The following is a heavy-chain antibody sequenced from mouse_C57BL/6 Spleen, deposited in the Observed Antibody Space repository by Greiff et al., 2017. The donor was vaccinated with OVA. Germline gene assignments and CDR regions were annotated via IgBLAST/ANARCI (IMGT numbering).Heavy chain of an antibody. CDR2: IYPGDGDT. CDR3: ARSDSPYYYAMDY. V-gene: IGHV1-82*01. CDR1: GYAFSSSW. J-gene: IGHJ4*01. Sequence: VQLQQSGPELVKPGASVKISCKASGYAFSSSWMNWVKQRPGKGLEWIGRIYPGDGDTNYNGKFKGKATLTADKSSSTAYMQLSSLTSEDSAVYFCARSDSPYYYAMDYWGQGTSVTVSS.